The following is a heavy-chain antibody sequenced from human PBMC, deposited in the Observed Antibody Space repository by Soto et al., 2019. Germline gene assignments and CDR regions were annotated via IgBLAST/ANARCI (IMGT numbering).Heavy chain of an antibody. CDR3: ARGGNYDILTGYYYGMDF. CDR1: GGSISSGGYS. CDR2: IYHSGST. J-gene: IGHJ6*02. D-gene: IGHD3-9*01. V-gene: IGHV4-30-2*01. Sequence: QLQLQESGSGLVKPSQTLSLTCAVSGGSISSGGYSWSWIRQPPGKGLEWIGYIYHSGSTYYNPSLKSRVTISVDRSKNQFSLKLSSVTAADTAVYYCARGGNYDILTGYYYGMDFWGQGTTVTVSS.